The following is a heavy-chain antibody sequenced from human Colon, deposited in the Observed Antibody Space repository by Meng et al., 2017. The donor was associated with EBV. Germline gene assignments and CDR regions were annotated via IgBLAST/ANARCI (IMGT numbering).Heavy chain of an antibody. CDR1: GFTVDDYT. CDR2: ISWDGRTT. Sequence: EVEIVESGGGVVQPGGSLRLSCAASGFTVDDYTMYWVRQLPGKGLEWVSLISWDGRTTFYADSVEGRFTIFRDNNKNSLYLYMNSLRTEDTALYYCAKGPGIDYAHYFDSWGQGTLVTVSS. D-gene: IGHD3-16*01. CDR3: AKGPGIDYAHYFDS. V-gene: IGHV3-43*01. J-gene: IGHJ4*02.